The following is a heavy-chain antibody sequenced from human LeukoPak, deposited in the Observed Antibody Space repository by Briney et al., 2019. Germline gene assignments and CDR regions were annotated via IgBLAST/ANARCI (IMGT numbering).Heavy chain of an antibody. CDR1: GGSISSYY. V-gene: IGHV4-4*09. J-gene: IGHJ4*02. CDR3: ATSYDRSGYYYYFDF. Sequence: SGTLSLTCTVSGGSISSYYWSWIRQPPGKGLEWVGYISTSGGTNYNPSLRSRVIISVDTPNNQFSLRLSSVTAADTAVYYCATSYDRSGYYYYFDFWGQGTLVTVSS. D-gene: IGHD3-22*01. CDR2: ISTSGGT.